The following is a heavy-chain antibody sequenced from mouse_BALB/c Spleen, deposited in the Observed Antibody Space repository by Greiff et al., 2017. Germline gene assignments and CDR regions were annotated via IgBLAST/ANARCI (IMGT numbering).Heavy chain of an antibody. V-gene: IGHV3-2*02. CDR3: ARGGPYFDY. Sequence: EVKLVESGPGLVKPSQSLSLTCTVTGYSITSDYAWNWIRQFPGNKLEWMGYISYSGSTSYNPSLKSRISITRDTSKNQFFLQLNSVTTEDTATYYCARGGPYFDYWGQGTTLTVSS. CDR2: ISYSGST. CDR1: GYSITSDYA. J-gene: IGHJ2*01.